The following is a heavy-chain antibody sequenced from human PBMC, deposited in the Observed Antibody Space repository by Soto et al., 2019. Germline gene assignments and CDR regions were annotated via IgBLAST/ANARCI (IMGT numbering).Heavy chain of an antibody. Sequence: PSETLSLTCTASCGSISSYYWSWIRQPPGKGLEWIGYIYYSGSTNYNPSLKSRVTISVDTSKNQFSLKLSSVTAADTAVYYCARVPRQTGYRYYFDYWGQGTLVTVSS. V-gene: IGHV4-59*01. CDR3: ARVPRQTGYRYYFDY. CDR1: CGSISSYY. CDR2: IYYSGST. D-gene: IGHD3-9*01. J-gene: IGHJ4*02.